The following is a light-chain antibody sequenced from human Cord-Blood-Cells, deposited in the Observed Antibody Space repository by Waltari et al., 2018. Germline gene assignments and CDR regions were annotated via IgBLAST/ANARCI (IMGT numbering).Light chain of an antibody. J-gene: IGLJ1*01. CDR1: SSDVGGYNY. V-gene: IGLV2-8*01. CDR3: SSYAGSNNLV. Sequence: QSALTQPPSASGSPGQSVTISCTGTSSDVGGYNYVSWYQQHPGKAPKLMVYGVSKRPSGVTDRCSGSKSGNTASLTVSGLQAEDEADYYCSSYAGSNNLVFGTGTKVTVL. CDR2: GVS.